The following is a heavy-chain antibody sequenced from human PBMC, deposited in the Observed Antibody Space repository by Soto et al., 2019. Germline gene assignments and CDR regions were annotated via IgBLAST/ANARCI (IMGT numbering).Heavy chain of an antibody. J-gene: IGHJ1*01. CDR1: GFTFSSYW. V-gene: IGHV3-74*01. CDR2: INSDGSST. Sequence: GGSLRLSCAASGFTFSSYWMHWVRQAPGKGLVWVSRINSDGSSTSYADSVKGRFTISRDNAKNTLYLQMNSLRAEDTAVYYCARVNPGIAAAPFQHWGQGTLVTVSS. D-gene: IGHD6-13*01. CDR3: ARVNPGIAAAPFQH.